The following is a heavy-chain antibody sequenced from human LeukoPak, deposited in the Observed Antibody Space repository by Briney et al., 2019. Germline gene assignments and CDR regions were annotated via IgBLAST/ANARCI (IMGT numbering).Heavy chain of an antibody. Sequence: SGGSLRLSCAASGFTFSSYSMNWVRQAPGKGLEWVSYISSSSSTIYYADSVKGRFTISRDNAKNSPYLQMNSLRAEDTAVYYCASNVEMATKGPYYFDYWGQGTLVTVSS. CDR1: GFTFSSYS. D-gene: IGHD5-24*01. CDR2: ISSSSSTI. CDR3: ASNVEMATKGPYYFDY. V-gene: IGHV3-48*01. J-gene: IGHJ4*02.